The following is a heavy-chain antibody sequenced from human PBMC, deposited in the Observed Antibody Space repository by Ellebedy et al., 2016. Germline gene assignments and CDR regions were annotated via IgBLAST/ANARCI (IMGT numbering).Heavy chain of an antibody. CDR2: IYYSGNT. CDR3: ARGSSSSWYNWFDP. D-gene: IGHD6-13*01. Sequence: SETLSLXXTVSGGSISSYYWSWIRQPPGKGLEWIGYIYYSGNTNYNPSLKSRVTISVDTSKNQFSLKLSSVTAADTAVYYCARGSSSSWYNWFDPWGQGTLVTVSS. CDR1: GGSISSYY. J-gene: IGHJ5*02. V-gene: IGHV4-59*01.